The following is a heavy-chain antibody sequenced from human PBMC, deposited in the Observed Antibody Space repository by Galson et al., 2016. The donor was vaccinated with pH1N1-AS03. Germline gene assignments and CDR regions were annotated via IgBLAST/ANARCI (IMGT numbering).Heavy chain of an antibody. V-gene: IGHV3-NL1*01. CDR2: IYGGGDT. D-gene: IGHD3-16*01. J-gene: IGHJ4*02. Sequence: SLRLSCAASGFTFSSYAIHWVRQAPGKGLEWVSVIYGGGDTFYADSVKGRFTISRDNSKNTVYLQMNSLRVEDTAVYYCAREPWGSTQGEYWGQGTLVTVSS. CDR1: GFTFSSYA. CDR3: AREPWGSTQGEY.